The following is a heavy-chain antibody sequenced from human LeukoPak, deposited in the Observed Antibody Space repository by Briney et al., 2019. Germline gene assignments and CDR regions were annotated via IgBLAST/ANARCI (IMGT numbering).Heavy chain of an antibody. CDR2: INPSGGST. V-gene: IGHV1-46*01. Sequence: ASVKVSCKASGYTFTSYYIHWVRQAPGQGLEWMGIINPSGGSTSYAQKFQGRVTMTRDMSTSTVYMELSSLRSEDTAVYYCARGGVSGSYSGLIDPWGKGTTVTVSS. D-gene: IGHD1-26*01. CDR1: GYTFTSYY. CDR3: ARGGVSGSYSGLIDP. J-gene: IGHJ6*04.